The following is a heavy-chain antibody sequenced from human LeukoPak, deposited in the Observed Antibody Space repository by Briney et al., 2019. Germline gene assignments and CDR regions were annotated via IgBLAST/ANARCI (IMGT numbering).Heavy chain of an antibody. CDR3: ARDYDILTGYFSPPDY. Sequence: ASVKVSCRASGYTFTVYSMHWVRQAPGQGLEWMGWINPNSGDTKYSQNFQGRVTMSWDTSISTAYMELNRLTSDDTAVYYCARDYDILTGYFSPPDYWGQGTLVTVSS. CDR1: GYTFTVYS. D-gene: IGHD3-9*01. CDR2: INPNSGDT. J-gene: IGHJ4*02. V-gene: IGHV1-2*02.